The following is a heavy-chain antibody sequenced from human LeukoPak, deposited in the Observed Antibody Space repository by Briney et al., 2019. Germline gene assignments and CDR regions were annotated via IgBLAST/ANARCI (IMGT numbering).Heavy chain of an antibody. V-gene: IGHV1-2*02. CDR2: INPNSGGT. CDR1: GYTFTGYY. Sequence: ASVKVSCKASGYTFTGYYMHWVRQAPGQGLEWMGWINPNSGGTNYAQKFQGRVTMTRDTSISTAYMELSRLRSDDTAVYYCAIVPGYCSSTSCYAKGGFDYWGQGTLVTVSS. D-gene: IGHD2-2*03. CDR3: AIVPGYCSSTSCYAKGGFDY. J-gene: IGHJ4*02.